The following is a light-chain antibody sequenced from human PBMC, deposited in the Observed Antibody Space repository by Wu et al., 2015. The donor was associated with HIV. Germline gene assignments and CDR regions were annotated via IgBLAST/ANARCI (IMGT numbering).Light chain of an antibody. CDR1: QSISSW. J-gene: IGKJ4*01. V-gene: IGKV1-5*03. CDR2: KAS. Sequence: DIQMTQPPSILSASVGDRVTITCRASQSISSWLAWYQQKPGKAPKLLIYKASNLESGVPSRFSGSGSGTEFTLTISSLQPDDLATYHCQQYNAYPLSYGGGTKVEIK. CDR3: QQYNAYPLS.